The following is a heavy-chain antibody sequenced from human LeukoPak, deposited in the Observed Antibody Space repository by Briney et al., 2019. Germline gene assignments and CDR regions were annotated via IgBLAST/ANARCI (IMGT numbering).Heavy chain of an antibody. CDR2: IIPIFGTA. V-gene: IGHV1-69*05. D-gene: IGHD6-13*01. CDR1: GGTFSSYA. J-gene: IGHJ4*02. Sequence: SVRVSCKASGGTFSSYAISWVRQAPGQGLEWMGRIIPIFGTANYAQKFQGRVTITTDESTSTAYMELSSLRSEDTAVYYCARERSSSWSDYFDYWGQGTLVTVSS. CDR3: ARERSSSWSDYFDY.